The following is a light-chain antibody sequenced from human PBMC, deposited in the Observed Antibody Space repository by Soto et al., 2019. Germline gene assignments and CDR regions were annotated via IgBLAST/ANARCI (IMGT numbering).Light chain of an antibody. V-gene: IGLV1-36*01. CDR2: YDD. CDR1: RSNIGNNA. J-gene: IGLJ2*01. CDR3: AVWDDNLNGVV. Sequence: QSVLTQPPSVSEAPRQRVTISCSGSRSNIGNNAVNWYQQLPGKAPKVLIYYDDLLPSGVSDRFSGSKSGTSASLAISGLQSEDEADYYCAVWDDNLNGVVFGGGTKVTVL.